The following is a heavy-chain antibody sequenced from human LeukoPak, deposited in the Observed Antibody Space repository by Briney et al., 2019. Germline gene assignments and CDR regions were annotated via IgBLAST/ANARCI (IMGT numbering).Heavy chain of an antibody. V-gene: IGHV4-34*01. CDR1: AGSFSGYY. CDR2: INHSGST. J-gene: IGHJ4*02. D-gene: IGHD3-22*01. Sequence: SETLSLTCASYAGSFSGYYWNWIRQPPGKGLEWIGEINHSGSTNYNPSLKSRVTISVDTSKNQFSLKLISVTAADTAVYYCARGQPRSYYDSSGYYYPHWGQGTLVTVSS. CDR3: ARGQPRSYYDSSGYYYPH.